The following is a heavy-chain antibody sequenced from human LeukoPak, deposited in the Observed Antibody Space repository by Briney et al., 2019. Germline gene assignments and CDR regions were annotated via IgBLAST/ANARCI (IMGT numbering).Heavy chain of an antibody. V-gene: IGHV3-23*01. D-gene: IGHD2-2*01. CDR1: GFTFSSYA. CDR2: ISGCGGST. CDR3: AKGPRYCSSTSCVLY. J-gene: IGHJ4*02. Sequence: QSGGSLRLSCAASGFTFSSYAMSWVRQAPGKGLEWVSAISGCGGSTYYADSVKGRFTISRDNSKNTLYLQMNSLRAEDTAVYYCAKGPRYCSSTSCVLYWGQGTLVTVSS.